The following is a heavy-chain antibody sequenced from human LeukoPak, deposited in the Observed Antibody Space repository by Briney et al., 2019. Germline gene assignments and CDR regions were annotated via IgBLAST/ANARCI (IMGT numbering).Heavy chain of an antibody. Sequence: SETLSLTCAVYGGSFSGYYWSWIRQPPGKGLEWIGEINHSGSTNYNPSLKSRVTISVDTSKNQFSLKLSSVTAADTAVYYCARGLYYYGSGSYYTWGQGTLVTVSS. CDR2: INHSGST. V-gene: IGHV4-34*01. CDR3: ARGLYYYGSGSYYT. D-gene: IGHD3-10*01. CDR1: GGSFSGYY. J-gene: IGHJ5*02.